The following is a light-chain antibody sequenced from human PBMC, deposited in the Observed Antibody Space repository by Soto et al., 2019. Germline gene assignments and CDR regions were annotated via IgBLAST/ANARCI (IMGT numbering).Light chain of an antibody. CDR2: DAS. CDR1: QSVSSY. V-gene: IGKV3-11*01. Sequence: IVLTQSPATLSLSPGERATLSCRASQSVSSYLAWYQQKPGQAPRLLIYDASNRATGIPARFSGSGSGTDFTLTISSLEPEDFAVYYCQQRSNQLTFGQGTKVDIK. J-gene: IGKJ1*01. CDR3: QQRSNQLT.